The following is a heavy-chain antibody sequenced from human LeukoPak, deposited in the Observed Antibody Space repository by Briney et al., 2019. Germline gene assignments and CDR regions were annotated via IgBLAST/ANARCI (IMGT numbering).Heavy chain of an antibody. D-gene: IGHD2-2*01. CDR2: INVGNGNT. J-gene: IGHJ4*02. V-gene: IGHV1-3*01. CDR1: GSIFINYA. Sequence: SVKVTCTGSGSIFINYAEHWVRQPPAQRNEWMGWINVGNGNTEYSQKFQGRITVTRDTSANTAYMELISLRSEDTAVYFCARVYCSSTSCRYYFDYWGQGTLVTVSS. CDR3: ARVYCSSTSCRYYFDY.